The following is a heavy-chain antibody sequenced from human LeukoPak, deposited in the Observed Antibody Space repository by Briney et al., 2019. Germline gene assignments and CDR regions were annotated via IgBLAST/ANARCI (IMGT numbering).Heavy chain of an antibody. CDR3: ARQSNVYSYGSMFRQYYYYGMDV. Sequence: GGSLRLSCAASGFTFSSYGMHWVRQAPGKGLEWVAVIWYDGSNKYYADSVKGRFTISRDNSKNTLYLQMNSLRAEDTAVYYCARQSNVYSYGSMFRQYYYYGMDVWGQGTTVTVSS. J-gene: IGHJ6*02. CDR1: GFTFSSYG. D-gene: IGHD5-18*01. V-gene: IGHV3-33*01. CDR2: IWYDGSNK.